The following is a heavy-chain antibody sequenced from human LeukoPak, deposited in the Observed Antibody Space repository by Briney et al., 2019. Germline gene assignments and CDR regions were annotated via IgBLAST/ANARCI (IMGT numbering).Heavy chain of an antibody. D-gene: IGHD5-12*01. Sequence: PGGSLRLSCAASGFTFNNYNMNWVRQAPGKALEWVSSITSSGTYIFYADSVKGRFTISRDNAKNSLYLQMNSLRAEDTAVYYCASLSDIVATTPFDYWGQGTLVTVSS. CDR2: ITSSGTYI. CDR3: ASLSDIVATTPFDY. CDR1: GFTFNNYN. V-gene: IGHV3-21*01. J-gene: IGHJ4*02.